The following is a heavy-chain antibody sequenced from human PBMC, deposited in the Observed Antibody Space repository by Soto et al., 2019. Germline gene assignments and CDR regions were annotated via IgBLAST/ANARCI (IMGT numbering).Heavy chain of an antibody. D-gene: IGHD4-17*01. CDR2: IIPIFGTT. CDR3: ARARMVSYSGDTRVEDYYYYVMDV. J-gene: IGHJ6*02. CDR1: GGTFSSYV. Sequence: QVQLVQSGAEVKKPGSSVKVSCKASGGTFSSYVISWVRQAPGQGLEWMGGIIPIFGTTNYAQKFQGRVTMTADESTRTAYMDLSSLRSEDTAVYYCARARMVSYSGDTRVEDYYYYVMDVWGQGTTVTVS. V-gene: IGHV1-69*01.